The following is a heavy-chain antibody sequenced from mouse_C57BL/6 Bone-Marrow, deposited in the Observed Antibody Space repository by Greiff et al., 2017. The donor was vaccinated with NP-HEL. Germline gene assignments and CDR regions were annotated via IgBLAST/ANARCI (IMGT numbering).Heavy chain of an antibody. CDR3: ARGDYYDYDGFAY. J-gene: IGHJ3*01. CDR2: INPNNGGT. Sequence: EVQLQQSGPELVKPGASVKIPCKASGYTFTDYNMDWVKQSHGKSLEWIGDINPNNGGTIYNQKFKGKATLTVDKSSSTAYMELRSLTSEDTAVYYCARGDYYDYDGFAYWGQGTLVTVSA. CDR1: GYTFTDYN. D-gene: IGHD2-4*01. V-gene: IGHV1-18*01.